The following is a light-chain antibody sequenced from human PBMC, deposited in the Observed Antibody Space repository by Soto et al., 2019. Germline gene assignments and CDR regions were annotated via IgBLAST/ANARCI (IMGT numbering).Light chain of an antibody. CDR3: QQYNTYPWT. Sequence: DIQMTQSPSTLSASVGDRVTITCRASQSISSWLAWYQQKPGQAPNLLIYDASSLESGVPSRFSSSGSGTEFTLTITSLQPDDFATYYCQQYNTYPWTFGQGTKVEIK. J-gene: IGKJ1*01. CDR1: QSISSW. V-gene: IGKV1-5*01. CDR2: DAS.